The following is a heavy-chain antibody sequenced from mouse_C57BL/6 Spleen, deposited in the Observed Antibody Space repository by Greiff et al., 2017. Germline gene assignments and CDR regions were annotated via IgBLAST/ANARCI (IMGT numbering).Heavy chain of an antibody. Sequence: QQSCKASGYTFTSYGISWVKQRTGQGLEWIGEIYPRSGNTYYNEKFKGKATLTADKSSSTAYMELRSLTSVDSAVYFCGGHYFDYWGQGTTLTVSS. CDR2: IYPRSGNT. V-gene: IGHV1-81*01. CDR3: GGHYFDY. CDR1: GYTFTSYG. J-gene: IGHJ2*01.